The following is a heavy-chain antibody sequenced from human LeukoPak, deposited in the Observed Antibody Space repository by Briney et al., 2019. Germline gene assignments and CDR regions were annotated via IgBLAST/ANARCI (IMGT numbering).Heavy chain of an antibody. Sequence: GGSLRLSCAASGFTFSSYSMNWVRQAPGKGLEWVSSISSSSSYIYYADSVKGRFTISRDNAKNSLYLQMNSLRAEDTAVYYCARLSPTIFGVVIKYYFDYWGQGTLVTVSS. CDR1: GFTFSSYS. D-gene: IGHD3-3*01. CDR2: ISSSSSYI. CDR3: ARLSPTIFGVVIKYYFDY. V-gene: IGHV3-21*01. J-gene: IGHJ4*02.